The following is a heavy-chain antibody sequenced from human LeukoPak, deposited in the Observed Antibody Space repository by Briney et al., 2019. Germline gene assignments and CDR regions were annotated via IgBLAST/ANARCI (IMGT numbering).Heavy chain of an antibody. CDR1: GFTFSTFA. D-gene: IGHD4-11*01. J-gene: IGHJ4*02. Sequence: GGSLRLSCAASGFTFSTFAMIWVRQPPGKGLEWVSSIFPSGGEIHYADSVRGRFTISRDNSKSTLSLQMNSLRAEDTAVYYCARENDYSNFLGYPDKQWGPNLGVDYWGQGTLVTVSS. CDR2: IFPSGGEI. V-gene: IGHV3-23*01. CDR3: ARENDYSNFLGYPDKQWGPNLGVDY.